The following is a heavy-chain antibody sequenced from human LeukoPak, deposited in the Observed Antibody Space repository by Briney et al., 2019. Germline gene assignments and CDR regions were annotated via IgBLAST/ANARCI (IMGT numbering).Heavy chain of an antibody. CDR1: GGSISSSSYY. J-gene: IGHJ4*02. D-gene: IGHD3-10*01. CDR2: IYYTGST. Sequence: SETLSLTCTVSGGSISSSSYYWGWIRQPPGKGLEWIGSIYYTGSTYYNSSLKSRVTISVDTSKNQFSLKLSSVTAADTAVYYCASPPRRGSRPSYWGQGTLVTVSS. V-gene: IGHV4-39*01. CDR3: ASPPRRGSRPSY.